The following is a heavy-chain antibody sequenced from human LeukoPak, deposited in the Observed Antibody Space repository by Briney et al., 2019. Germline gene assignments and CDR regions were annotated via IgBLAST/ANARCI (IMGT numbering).Heavy chain of an antibody. CDR3: ARDQGVRGVQY. Sequence: SETLSLTCTVSGGSISSGSYYWSWTRQPAGKGLEWIGRIYTSGSTNYNPSLKSRVTISVDTSKNQFSLKLSSVTAADTAVYYCARDQGVRGVQYWGQGTLVTVSS. J-gene: IGHJ4*02. CDR1: GGSISSGSYY. D-gene: IGHD3-10*01. CDR2: IYTSGST. V-gene: IGHV4-61*02.